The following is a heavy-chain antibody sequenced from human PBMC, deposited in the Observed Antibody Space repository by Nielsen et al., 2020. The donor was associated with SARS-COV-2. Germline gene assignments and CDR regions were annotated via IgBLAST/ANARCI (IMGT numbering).Heavy chain of an antibody. J-gene: IGHJ5*02. CDR1: GGSISSGGYY. D-gene: IGHD5-18*01. Sequence: LRLSCTVSGGSISSGGYYWSWIRQHPGKGLEWIGYIYYSGSTYYNPSLKSRVTISVDTSKNQFSLKLSSVTAADTAVYYCARRMRTASAWFDPGGQGTLVTVSS. CDR3: ARRMRTASAWFDP. V-gene: IGHV4-31*03. CDR2: IYYSGST.